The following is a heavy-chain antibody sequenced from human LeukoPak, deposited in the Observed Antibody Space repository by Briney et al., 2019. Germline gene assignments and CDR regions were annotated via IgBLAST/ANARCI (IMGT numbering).Heavy chain of an antibody. V-gene: IGHV3-21*01. CDR3: ARDYPSDVYYYMVV. D-gene: IGHD3-16*02. CDR1: GFTFSSYS. CDR2: ISSSSSYI. J-gene: IGHJ6*03. Sequence: GGSLRLSCAASGFTFSSYSMNWVRQAPGKGLEWVSSISSSSSYIYYADSAKGRFTISRDNAKKSLYLQMNSLRAEDTAVYYCARDYPSDVYYYMVVWGIGTTVTVSS.